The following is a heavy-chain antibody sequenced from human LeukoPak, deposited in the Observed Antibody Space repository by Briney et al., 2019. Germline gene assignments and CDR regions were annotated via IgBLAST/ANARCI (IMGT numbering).Heavy chain of an antibody. CDR2: FDTEDGEI. Sequence: GASVKVFCKVSGYTLTQLSMHWVRQAPGKGLEWMGGFDTEDGEIIYAQKFQGRVTMTEDTSADTAYMELSSLRSEDTAVYYCTTRNAAVAGIDYWGQGTQVTVSS. D-gene: IGHD6-19*01. J-gene: IGHJ4*02. V-gene: IGHV1-24*01. CDR1: GYTLTQLS. CDR3: TTRNAAVAGIDY.